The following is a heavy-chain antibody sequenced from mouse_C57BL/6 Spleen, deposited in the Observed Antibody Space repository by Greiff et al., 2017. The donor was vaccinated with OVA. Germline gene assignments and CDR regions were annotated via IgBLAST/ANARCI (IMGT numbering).Heavy chain of an antibody. D-gene: IGHD2-4*01. CDR1: GYAFSSYW. V-gene: IGHV1-80*01. Sequence: QFQLQQSGAELVKPGASVKISCKASGYAFSSYWMNWVKQRPGKGLEWIGQIYPGDGDTNYNGKFKGKATLTADKSSSTAYMQLSSLTSEDSAVYFCARNDYGYAMDYWGQGTSVTVSS. CDR2: IYPGDGDT. J-gene: IGHJ4*01. CDR3: ARNDYGYAMDY.